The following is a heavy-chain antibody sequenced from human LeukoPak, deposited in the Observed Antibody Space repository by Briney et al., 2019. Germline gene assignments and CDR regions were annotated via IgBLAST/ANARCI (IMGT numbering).Heavy chain of an antibody. J-gene: IGHJ4*02. CDR1: GFIFRDYA. CDR3: AKSDSWIVGADRAPFDY. Sequence: GGSLRLSCVVSGFIFRDYAMSWVRQAPEKGLEWVSVISGSGGHTYYADSVKGRFTISRDNSKNTLYLQMNSLRAEDTAIYYCAKSDSWIVGADRAPFDYWGQGTLVTVSS. D-gene: IGHD1-26*01. CDR2: ISGSGGHT. V-gene: IGHV3-23*01.